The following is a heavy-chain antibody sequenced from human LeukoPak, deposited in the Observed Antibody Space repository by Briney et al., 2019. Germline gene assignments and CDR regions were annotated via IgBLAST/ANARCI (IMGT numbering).Heavy chain of an antibody. D-gene: IGHD6-6*01. Sequence: PSETLSRTGTVSGGSISGSYWSWIRQPPGKELEWIGYIYSSGITNSNPSLKSRVTMSVETSENQFSLNLDSVTDADTAVYYCARQTAKSYSSSSDWVGPWGQGTLVTVSS. CDR1: GGSISGSY. J-gene: IGHJ5*02. CDR2: IYSSGIT. CDR3: ARQTAKSYSSSSDWVGP. V-gene: IGHV4-4*09.